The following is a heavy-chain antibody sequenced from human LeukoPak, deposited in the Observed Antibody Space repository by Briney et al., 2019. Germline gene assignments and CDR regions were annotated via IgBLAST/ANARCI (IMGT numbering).Heavy chain of an antibody. D-gene: IGHD3-22*01. Sequence: GGSLRLSCAASEFSFSIYAMSWVRQAPGKGLEWVSSITNSGESTYYTGSVKGRFTISRDNSKNTLYLQMNSLRAEDTAVYYCARDRPNYYGSNGHYYQQNGDHWGQGTLVTVSS. J-gene: IGHJ5*02. CDR3: ARDRPNYYGSNGHYYQQNGDH. CDR1: EFSFSIYA. CDR2: ITNSGEST. V-gene: IGHV3-23*01.